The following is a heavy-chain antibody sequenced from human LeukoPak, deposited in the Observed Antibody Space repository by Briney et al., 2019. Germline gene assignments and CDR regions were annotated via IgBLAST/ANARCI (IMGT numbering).Heavy chain of an antibody. Sequence: GASVKVSCKASGYTFTGYYLHWVRQAPGQGLEWMGRINPNTGGTNHAQKFQGRVTMTRDTSISTAYMELSRLRSDDTAVYYCARVYCSSTSCYKMSYDFDYWGQGTLVTVSS. J-gene: IGHJ4*02. V-gene: IGHV1-2*06. D-gene: IGHD2-2*02. CDR2: INPNTGGT. CDR1: GYTFTGYY. CDR3: ARVYCSSTSCYKMSYDFDY.